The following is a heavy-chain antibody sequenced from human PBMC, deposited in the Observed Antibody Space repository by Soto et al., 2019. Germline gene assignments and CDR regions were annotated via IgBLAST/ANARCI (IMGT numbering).Heavy chain of an antibody. CDR1: GFNFNIYA. V-gene: IGHV3-23*01. D-gene: IGHD6-19*01. CDR3: ANDIWIAVAGTCS. Sequence: EVQLLESGGGLVQPGGSLRLSCAASGFNFNIYAMSWVRQAPGKGLEWVSGISGSGRNTYYADSVKGRFTISRDNSKNTLYLQMNSLRAEDTAVYYCANDIWIAVAGTCSWGQGTLVTVSS. J-gene: IGHJ5*02. CDR2: ISGSGRNT.